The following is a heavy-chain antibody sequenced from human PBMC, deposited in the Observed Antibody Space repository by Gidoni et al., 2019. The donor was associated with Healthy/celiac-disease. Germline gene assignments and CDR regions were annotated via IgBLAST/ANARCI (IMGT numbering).Heavy chain of an antibody. V-gene: IGHV4-61*02. CDR3: ARDGLGRGYYDSSGNPPMDV. D-gene: IGHD3-22*01. CDR1: GGSISSGSYY. CDR2: IYTSGST. J-gene: IGHJ6*02. Sequence: QVQLQESGPGLVKPSQTLSLTCTVSGGSISSGSYYWSWIRQPAGKGLEWIGRIYTSGSTNYNPSLKSRVTISVDTSKNQFSLKLSSVTAADTAVYYCARDGLGRGYYDSSGNPPMDVWGQGTTVTVSS.